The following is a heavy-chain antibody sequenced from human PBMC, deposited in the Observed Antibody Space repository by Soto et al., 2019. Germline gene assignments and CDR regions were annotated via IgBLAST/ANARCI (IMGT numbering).Heavy chain of an antibody. CDR2: INHSGST. V-gene: IGHV4-34*01. D-gene: IGHD2-2*02. CDR3: ARGSTKPAAILGLYYYGMDV. Sequence: SETLSLTCAVYGGSFSGYYWSWIRQPPGKGLEWIGEINHSGSTNYNPSLKSRVTISVDTSKNQFSLKLSSVTAADTAVYYCARGSTKPAAILGLYYYGMDVWGQGTTVTVS. CDR1: GGSFSGYY. J-gene: IGHJ6*02.